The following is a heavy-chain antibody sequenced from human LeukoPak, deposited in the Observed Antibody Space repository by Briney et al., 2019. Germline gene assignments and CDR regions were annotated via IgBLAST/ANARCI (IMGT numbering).Heavy chain of an antibody. Sequence: KRGESLKISCKGSGYSFTSYWIGWVRQLPGKGLEWMGVIYGADYTTIYSPPFHGQITISADKSISTAYLQWTSLKASDTAMYYCARRPAGTRTFDYWGQGALVTVSS. J-gene: IGHJ4*02. D-gene: IGHD1-7*01. CDR1: GYSFTSYW. CDR3: ARRPAGTRTFDY. V-gene: IGHV5-51*01. CDR2: IYGADYTT.